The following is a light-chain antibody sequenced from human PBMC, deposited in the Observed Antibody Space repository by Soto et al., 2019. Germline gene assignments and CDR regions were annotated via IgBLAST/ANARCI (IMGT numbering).Light chain of an antibody. J-gene: IGLJ2*01. Sequence: QSVLTQPPSVSGAPGQRVTISCTGSSSNIGAGYDVHWYQHLPGTAPKLLIYGNINRPSGVPDRFSGSKSDTSASLAITGLQDEDEAAYYCQSYDSSRSVVFGGGTKLTVL. V-gene: IGLV1-40*01. CDR1: SSNIGAGYD. CDR3: QSYDSSRSVV. CDR2: GNI.